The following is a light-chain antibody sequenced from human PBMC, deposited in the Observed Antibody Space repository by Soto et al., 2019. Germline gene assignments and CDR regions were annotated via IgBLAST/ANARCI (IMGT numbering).Light chain of an antibody. V-gene: IGKV3-11*01. Sequence: EIVLTQSPATLSLSPGERATLSCRASQSVSSLLAWYQQKPGQAPRLLIYDASNRATGIPARFSGSGSGTDFNLTISSLVPEDFAIYYCHQRSNWPPSFGPGTTVDI. CDR1: QSVSSL. J-gene: IGKJ3*01. CDR2: DAS. CDR3: HQRSNWPPS.